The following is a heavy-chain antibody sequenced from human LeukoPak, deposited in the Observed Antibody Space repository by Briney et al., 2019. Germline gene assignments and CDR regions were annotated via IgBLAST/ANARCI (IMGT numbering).Heavy chain of an antibody. J-gene: IGHJ3*02. CDR1: GLTFNSYS. V-gene: IGHV3-64D*06. CDR2: ISRNGGST. Sequence: GGSLSLSCSASGLTFNSYSVHWVRQAARKGREYVSGISRNGGSTYYADCVKGRFTISRDNSKNTLYLQMSSLRAEDTGVYYCVKESGFMVAPNSAFDIWGQGTIVTVSS. D-gene: IGHD4/OR15-4a*01. CDR3: VKESGFMVAPNSAFDI.